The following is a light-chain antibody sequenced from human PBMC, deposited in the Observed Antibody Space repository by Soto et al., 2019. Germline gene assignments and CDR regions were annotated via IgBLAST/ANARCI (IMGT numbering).Light chain of an antibody. J-gene: IGLJ3*02. CDR3: AAWDDSLSGHWV. Sequence: QSVLTQPPSASGTPGQRVTISCSGSSSNIGSNYVYWYQQLPGTAPKLLIYRNNQRPSGVPDRFSGSKSGTSASLAISGPPSEDEADYYCAAWDDSLSGHWVFGGGTKLTVL. V-gene: IGLV1-47*01. CDR1: SSNIGSNY. CDR2: RNN.